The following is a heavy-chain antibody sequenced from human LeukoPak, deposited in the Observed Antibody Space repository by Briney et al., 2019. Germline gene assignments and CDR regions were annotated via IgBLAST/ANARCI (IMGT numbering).Heavy chain of an antibody. CDR3: ARASRIVAVGTLDY. Sequence: ASVKVSCKASGYTFTNYGISWVRQDPGQGLEWMGWISPYNGNTNYVQTFQGRVTMTTDTSTSTVYMELRSLRSDDTAVYYCARASRIVAVGTLDYWGQGTLVTVSS. J-gene: IGHJ4*02. D-gene: IGHD6-13*01. CDR1: GYTFTNYG. CDR2: ISPYNGNT. V-gene: IGHV1-18*01.